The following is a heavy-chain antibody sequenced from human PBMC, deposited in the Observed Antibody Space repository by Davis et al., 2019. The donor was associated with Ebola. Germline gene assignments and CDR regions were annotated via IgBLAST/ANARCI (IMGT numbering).Heavy chain of an antibody. D-gene: IGHD5-12*01. CDR2: ISHDGSNK. CDR3: ARGRSMVATQVGLRY. CDR1: GFTFSIYS. J-gene: IGHJ4*02. Sequence: GESLKISCAASGFTFSIYSMNWVRQAPGKGLEWVAVISHDGSNKNYADSVKGRFTISRDNSKNTLYLQMISLRTEDTAVYYCARGRSMVATQVGLRYWGQGTLVTVSS. V-gene: IGHV3-30*03.